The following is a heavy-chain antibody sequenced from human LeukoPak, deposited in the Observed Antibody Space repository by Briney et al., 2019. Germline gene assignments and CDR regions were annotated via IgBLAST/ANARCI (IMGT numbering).Heavy chain of an antibody. Sequence: GASVKVSCKVSGYTLTELSMHWVRQAPGKGLEWMGGFDPEDGETIYAQKFQGRVTMTEDTSTDTAYMELSSLRSEDTAVYYCATDSSLYSSSWTDLDYWGQGTLGTVSS. CDR3: ATDSSLYSSSWTDLDY. V-gene: IGHV1-24*01. J-gene: IGHJ4*02. CDR1: GYTLTELS. CDR2: FDPEDGET. D-gene: IGHD6-13*01.